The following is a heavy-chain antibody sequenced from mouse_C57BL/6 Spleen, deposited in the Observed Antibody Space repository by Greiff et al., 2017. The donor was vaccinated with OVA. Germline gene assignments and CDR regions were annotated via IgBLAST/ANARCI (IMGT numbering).Heavy chain of an antibody. Sequence: QVQLKESGPELVKPGASVKISCKASGYAFSSSWMNWVKQRPGKGLEWIGRIYPGDGDTNYNGKFKGKATLTADKSSSTAYMQLSSLTSEDSAVYFCARSGVYYGSSYGVYWGQGTTLTVSS. CDR1: GYAFSSSW. V-gene: IGHV1-82*01. CDR3: ARSGVYYGSSYGVY. CDR2: IYPGDGDT. J-gene: IGHJ2*01. D-gene: IGHD1-1*01.